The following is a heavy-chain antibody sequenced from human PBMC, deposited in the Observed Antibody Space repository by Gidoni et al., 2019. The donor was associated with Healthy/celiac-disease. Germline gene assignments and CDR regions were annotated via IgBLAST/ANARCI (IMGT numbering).Heavy chain of an antibody. D-gene: IGHD1-26*01. CDR2: ISWNSGSI. V-gene: IGHV3-9*01. J-gene: IGHJ6*02. CDR1: GFTFDDYA. CDR3: AKDIRDSGSEGMDV. Sequence: EVQLVESGGGLVQPGRSLRLSCAASGFTFDDYAMHWVRQAPGKGLEWVSGISWNSGSIGYADSVKGRFTISRDNAKNSLYLQMNSLRAEDTALYYCAKDIRDSGSEGMDVWGQGTTVTVSS.